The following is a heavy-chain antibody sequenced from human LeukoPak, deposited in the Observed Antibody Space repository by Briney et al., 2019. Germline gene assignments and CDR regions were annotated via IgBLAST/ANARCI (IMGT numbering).Heavy chain of an antibody. Sequence: SETLSLTCAVYGGSFSGYYWSSIRQPPGKGLEWIGEINHSGSTNYNPSLKSRVTISVDTSKNQFSLKLSSVTAADTAAYYCARVVVITYYYYYYGMDVWGQGTTVTVSS. J-gene: IGHJ6*02. V-gene: IGHV4-34*01. CDR2: INHSGST. D-gene: IGHD3-22*01. CDR3: ARVVVITYYYYYYGMDV. CDR1: GGSFSGYY.